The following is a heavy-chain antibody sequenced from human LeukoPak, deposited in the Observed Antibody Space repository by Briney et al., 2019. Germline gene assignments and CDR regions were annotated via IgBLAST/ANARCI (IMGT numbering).Heavy chain of an antibody. CDR1: GFTFSSYW. CDR3: ARDYRHDYGDYVEFDY. D-gene: IGHD4-17*01. Sequence: GGSLRLSCAASGFTFSSYWMSWVRQAPGKGLEWVANIKQDGSEKYYVDSVKGRFTISRDNAKNSLYLQMNSLRAEDTAVYYCARDYRHDYGDYVEFDYWGQGTLVTVSS. J-gene: IGHJ4*02. V-gene: IGHV3-7*01. CDR2: IKQDGSEK.